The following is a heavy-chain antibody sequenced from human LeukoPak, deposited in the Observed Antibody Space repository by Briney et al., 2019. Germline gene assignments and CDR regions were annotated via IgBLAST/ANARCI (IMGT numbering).Heavy chain of an antibody. Sequence: GGSLRLSCAASGFTVSSNYMSWVRQAPGKGLEWVSVIYEDGSTFYADSVKGRFTISRDNSKNTLYLQMNSLRAEDTAVYYCARDLRGVYSSSSNNWFDPWGQGTLVTVSS. CDR2: IYEDGST. CDR1: GFTVSSNY. J-gene: IGHJ5*02. D-gene: IGHD6-6*01. V-gene: IGHV3-53*01. CDR3: ARDLRGVYSSSSNNWFDP.